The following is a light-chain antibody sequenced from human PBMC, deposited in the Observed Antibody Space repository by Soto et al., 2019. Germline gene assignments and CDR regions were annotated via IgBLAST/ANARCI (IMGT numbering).Light chain of an antibody. V-gene: IGLV2-14*02. Sequence: QSVLTQPASVSGSPGQSITISCTGTSSDVGSYNLVSWYQQHPGKAPKLMIYEGSKRPSGVSNRFSGSKSGNTASLTISGLQAEDEADYYCSSYKSSSTLGVFGTGTKVTVL. CDR1: SSDVGSYNL. CDR2: EGS. CDR3: SSYKSSSTLGV. J-gene: IGLJ1*01.